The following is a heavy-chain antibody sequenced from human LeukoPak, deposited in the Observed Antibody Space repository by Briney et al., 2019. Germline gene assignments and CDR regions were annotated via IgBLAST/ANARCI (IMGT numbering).Heavy chain of an antibody. Sequence: GGSLRLSCAASGFTFSSYAMSWVRQAPGKGLEWVSAISGSGGSTYYADSVKGRFTISRDNSKNTLYLQMNSLRAEDTAVYYCAIGDSSGWYHLGYWGQGTLVTVSS. D-gene: IGHD6-19*01. J-gene: IGHJ4*02. CDR3: AIGDSSGWYHLGY. CDR1: GFTFSSYA. V-gene: IGHV3-23*01. CDR2: ISGSGGST.